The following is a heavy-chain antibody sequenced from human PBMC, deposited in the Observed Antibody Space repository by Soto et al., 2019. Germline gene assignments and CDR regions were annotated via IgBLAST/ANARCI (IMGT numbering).Heavy chain of an antibody. CDR2: VSGTGGST. D-gene: IGHD6-19*01. Sequence: EVQLLESGGGLVRPGGSLRLSCAASGFTFSSYAMTWVRQAPGKGLEWVSGVSGTGGSTYYADSVKGRFTISRDNSKNTLYLQMNSLRAEDTAVYYCAKFPVRSGWLDYWGQGTLVTVSS. V-gene: IGHV3-23*01. CDR3: AKFPVRSGWLDY. CDR1: GFTFSSYA. J-gene: IGHJ4*02.